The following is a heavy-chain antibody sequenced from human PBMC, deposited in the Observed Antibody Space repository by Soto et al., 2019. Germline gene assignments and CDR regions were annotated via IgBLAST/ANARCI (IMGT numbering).Heavy chain of an antibody. J-gene: IGHJ4*02. Sequence: GSRRLSCAASGLPFISYPMVWVRQTPAKRLEWVAFISADGSTTFYLDSVKGRFSISRDNSTNTAYMELSSLRSDDTAVYYCATGGDYSTLSGDYWGQGTLVTVSS. CDR1: GLPFISYP. V-gene: IGHV3-23*03. CDR2: ISADGSTT. D-gene: IGHD2-21*02. CDR3: ATGGDYSTLSGDY.